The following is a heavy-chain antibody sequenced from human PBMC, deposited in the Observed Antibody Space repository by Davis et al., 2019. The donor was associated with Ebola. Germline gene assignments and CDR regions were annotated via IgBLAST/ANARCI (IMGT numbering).Heavy chain of an antibody. CDR3: ARAPIAGAGTRWGTRWFDP. CDR2: INYSGST. CDR1: GGSISSSSYY. Sequence: ESLKISCTVSGGSISSSSYYWGWIRQPPGKGLEWIGSINYSGSTYYNPSLKSRVTISVDTSKNQFSLNLSSVTAADTAVYYCARAPIAGAGTRWGTRWFDPWGQGTLVSVSS. V-gene: IGHV4-39*07. D-gene: IGHD6-13*01. J-gene: IGHJ5*02.